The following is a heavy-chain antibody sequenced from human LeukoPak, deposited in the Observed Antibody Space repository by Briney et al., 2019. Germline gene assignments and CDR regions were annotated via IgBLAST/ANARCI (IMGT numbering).Heavy chain of an antibody. V-gene: IGHV3-66*01. CDR3: ARGGSYYEWDY. CDR1: GFTVSSNY. J-gene: IGHJ4*02. CDR2: IYSGGNT. Sequence: GGSLRLSCAASGFTVSSNYMSWVRQAPGKGLEWVSVIYSGGNTYYADSVKGRFTISRDNSKNTLYLQMNSLRAEDTAVYYCARGGSYYEWDYWGQGTLVTVSS. D-gene: IGHD1-26*01.